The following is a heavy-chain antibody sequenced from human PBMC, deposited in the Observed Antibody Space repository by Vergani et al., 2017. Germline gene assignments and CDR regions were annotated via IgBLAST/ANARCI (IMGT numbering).Heavy chain of an antibody. CDR3: ARGTPADIVVVPAAIPPLGY. J-gene: IGHJ4*02. CDR1: GFTVSSNY. Sequence: EVQLVESGGGLVQPGGSLRLSCEASGFTVSSNYMSWVRQAPGKGLEWVSVIYSGGSTYYADSVKGRFTISRHNSKNTLYLQMNSLRAEDTAVYYCARGTPADIVVVPAAIPPLGYWGQGTLVTVSS. D-gene: IGHD2-2*01. CDR2: IYSGGST. V-gene: IGHV3-53*04.